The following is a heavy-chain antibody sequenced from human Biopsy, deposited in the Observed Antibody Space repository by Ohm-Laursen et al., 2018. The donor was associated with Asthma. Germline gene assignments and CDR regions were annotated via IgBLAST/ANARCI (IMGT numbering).Heavy chain of an antibody. CDR3: ARKAGSCISRTCYSLDF. CDR1: GGTLNTYV. V-gene: IGHV1-69*13. J-gene: IGHJ4*02. CDR2: MKSVFGTT. D-gene: IGHD2-2*01. Sequence: SVKVSCKTLGGTLNTYVIGWVRQAPGQGLEWMGGMKSVFGTTTYPQKFQDRVQITADDSTSTVYMELSSLRSEDTAVYYYARKAGSCISRTCYSLDFWGQGTLVTVSS.